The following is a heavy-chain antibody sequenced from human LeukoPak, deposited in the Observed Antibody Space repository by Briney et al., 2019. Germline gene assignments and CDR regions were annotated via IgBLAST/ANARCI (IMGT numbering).Heavy chain of an antibody. CDR3: ARVKWDSSSYSSGSTKFDY. CDR2: IYYSGST. CDR1: GGSISSSSYY. J-gene: IGHJ4*02. Sequence: SETLSLTCTVSGGSISSSSYYWGWIRQPPGKGLEWIGSIYYSGSTYYNPSLKSRVTISVDTSKNQFSLKLSSVTAADTAVYYCARVKWDSSSYSSGSTKFDYWGQGTLVTVSS. V-gene: IGHV4-39*07. D-gene: IGHD6-6*01.